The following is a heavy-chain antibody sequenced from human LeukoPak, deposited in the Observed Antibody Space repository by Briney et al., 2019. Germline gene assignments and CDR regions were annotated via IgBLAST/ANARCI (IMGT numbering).Heavy chain of an antibody. V-gene: IGHV3-30-3*01. CDR3: ARGPGYSSGWYVLSVDY. CDR2: ISYDGSNK. CDR1: GFTFSSYA. Sequence: RSLRLSCAASGFTFSSYAMHWVRQAPGKGLEWVAVISYDGSNKYYADSVKGRFTASRDNSKNMLYLQMNSLSAEDTAVYYCARGPGYSSGWYVLSVDYWGQGTLVTVSS. J-gene: IGHJ4*02. D-gene: IGHD6-19*01.